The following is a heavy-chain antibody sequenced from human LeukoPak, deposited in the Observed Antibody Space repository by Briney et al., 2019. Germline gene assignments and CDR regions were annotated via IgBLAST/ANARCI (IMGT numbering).Heavy chain of an antibody. CDR1: GGSLSSSNW. D-gene: IGHD4-17*01. CDR3: ARSEYYGDYDNS. J-gene: IGHJ4*02. Sequence: SGTLSLTCAVSGGSLSSSNWWSGVRQPPGKGLEGIGEIYHSGSTNYNPSLKRRVTISVDKSKNQFSLKLSSVTAADTAVYYCARSEYYGDYDNSWGQGTLVTVSS. CDR2: IYHSGST. V-gene: IGHV4-4*02.